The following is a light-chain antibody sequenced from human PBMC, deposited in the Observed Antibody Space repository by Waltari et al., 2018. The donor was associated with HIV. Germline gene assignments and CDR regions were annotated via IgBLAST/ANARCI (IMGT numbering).Light chain of an antibody. J-gene: IGLJ2*01. Sequence: QSALTQPASVSGSPGQSITISCTGTSSDIGGYDFVSWYQQHPGKAPKLIIYDVSSRPAGVSDRFAGPKSGNTASLTISGLQAEDEGDYYCGSHRPITTVVFGGGTTLTV. CDR2: DVS. V-gene: IGLV2-14*03. CDR1: SSDIGGYDF. CDR3: GSHRPITTVV.